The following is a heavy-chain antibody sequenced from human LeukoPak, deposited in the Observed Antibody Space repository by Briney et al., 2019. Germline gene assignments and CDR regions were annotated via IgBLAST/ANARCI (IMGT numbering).Heavy chain of an antibody. CDR3: ASHPEQLVVPYYHYYYMDV. J-gene: IGHJ6*03. CDR2: IIPIFGTA. D-gene: IGHD6-6*01. V-gene: IGHV1-69*13. Sequence: SVKVSCKASGGTFSSYAISLVRQAPGQGLEWMGGIIPIFGTANYAQKFQGRVTITADESTSTAYMELSSLRSEDTAVYYCASHPEQLVVPYYHYYYMDVWGKGTTVTVSS. CDR1: GGTFSSYA.